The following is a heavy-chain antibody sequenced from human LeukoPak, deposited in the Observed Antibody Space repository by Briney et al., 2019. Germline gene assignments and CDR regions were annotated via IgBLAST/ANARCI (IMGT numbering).Heavy chain of an antibody. V-gene: IGHV1-2*02. CDR1: GYTFSGYY. D-gene: IGHD2-21*01. J-gene: IGHJ6*02. Sequence: ASVKVSCKASGYTFSGYYMHWVRQAPGQGLEWMGWINPNSGDTKFAQKFQGRVTMTRDTSISTAYMELSRLRSDDTAVYYCARITFVVEGYGMDVWGQGTTVTVSS. CDR3: ARITFVVEGYGMDV. CDR2: INPNSGDT.